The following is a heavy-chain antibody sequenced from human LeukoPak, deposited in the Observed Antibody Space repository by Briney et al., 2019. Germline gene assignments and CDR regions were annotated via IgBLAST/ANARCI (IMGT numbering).Heavy chain of an antibody. CDR3: ARASKDCSSTSCFPGGRYYFDY. D-gene: IGHD2-2*01. J-gene: IGHJ4*02. Sequence: SETLSLTCAVYGGSFSGYYWSWIRQPPGKGLEWIGEINHSGSTNYDPSLKSRVTISVDTSKNQFSLKLSSVTAADTAVYYCARASKDCSSTSCFPGGRYYFDYWGQGTLVTVSS. CDR2: INHSGST. CDR1: GGSFSGYY. V-gene: IGHV4-34*01.